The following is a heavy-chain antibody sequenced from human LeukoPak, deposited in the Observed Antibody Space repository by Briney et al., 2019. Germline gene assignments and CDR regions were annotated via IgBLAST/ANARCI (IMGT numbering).Heavy chain of an antibody. CDR3: ARTYCGGDCPVDY. Sequence: GGSLRLSCAASGFTLSSYWMSWVRQAPGKGLEWVANIKQDGSEKYYVDSVKGRFTISRDNAKNSLYLQMNSLRAEDTAVYYCARTYCGGDCPVDYWGQGTLVTVSS. CDR2: IKQDGSEK. V-gene: IGHV3-7*01. D-gene: IGHD2-21*02. CDR1: GFTLSSYW. J-gene: IGHJ4*02.